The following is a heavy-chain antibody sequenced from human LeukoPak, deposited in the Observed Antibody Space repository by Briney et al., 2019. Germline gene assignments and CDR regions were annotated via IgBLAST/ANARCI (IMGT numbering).Heavy chain of an antibody. J-gene: IGHJ4*02. V-gene: IGHV1-24*01. D-gene: IGHD3-9*01. CDR1: GYTLTELS. Sequence: ASVKVSCKVSGYTLTELSMHWVRQAPGKGLEWMGGFDPEDGETIYAQKFQGRVTMTEDTSTDTAYMELSSLRSEDTAVYYCARDGFRYDRSVYFDYWGQGTLVTVSS. CDR2: FDPEDGET. CDR3: ARDGFRYDRSVYFDY.